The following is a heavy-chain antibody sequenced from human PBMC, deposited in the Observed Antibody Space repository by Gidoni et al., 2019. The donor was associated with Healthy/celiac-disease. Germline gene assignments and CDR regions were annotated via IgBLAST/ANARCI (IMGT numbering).Heavy chain of an antibody. V-gene: IGHV3-33*08. CDR1: GYTGSSYG. Sequence: QVQLVESGGGVVQPGRAGRLYGAATGYTGSSYGMHWVRQAPGKGLWWVAVLWYYGSNKYYSDSVKGRFPISRDNSKNTLYLQMNSLRAEDTAVYYCARSLAAGTRGYFDYWGQGTLVTVSS. D-gene: IGHD6-19*01. CDR3: ARSLAAGTRGYFDY. J-gene: IGHJ4*02. CDR2: LWYYGSNK.